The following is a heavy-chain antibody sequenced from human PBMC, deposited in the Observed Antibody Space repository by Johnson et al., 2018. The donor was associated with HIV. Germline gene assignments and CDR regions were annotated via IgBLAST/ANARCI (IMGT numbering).Heavy chain of an antibody. D-gene: IGHD1-26*01. J-gene: IGHJ3*02. CDR1: GFTFSSYG. CDR2: IRYDGSNK. CDR3: AREGVGTTCPFDI. V-gene: IGHV3-33*08. Sequence: QVQLVESGGGVVQPGRSQRLSCAVSGFTFSSYGMHWVRQAPGKGLEWVAFIRYDGSNKYYADSVKGRFTISRDNSKNTLYLQMNSLRAEDTAVYYCAREGVGTTCPFDIWGQGTMVTVSS.